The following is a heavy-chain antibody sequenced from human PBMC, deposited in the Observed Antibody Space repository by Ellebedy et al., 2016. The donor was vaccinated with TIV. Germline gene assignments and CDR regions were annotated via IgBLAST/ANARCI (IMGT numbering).Heavy chain of an antibody. V-gene: IGHV3-23*01. J-gene: IGHJ4*02. Sequence: PGGSLRLSCAASGFTFTSFAMSWVRQAPGKGLEWVSPISHTGTRTYYADSVEGRFTISRDTSKKTLYLQMNSLRAEDTAIYYCAKGRGGGSDSSAPRYYFDYWGLGTLVTVSS. CDR1: GFTFTSFA. D-gene: IGHD3-22*01. CDR3: AKGRGGGSDSSAPRYYFDY. CDR2: ISHTGTRT.